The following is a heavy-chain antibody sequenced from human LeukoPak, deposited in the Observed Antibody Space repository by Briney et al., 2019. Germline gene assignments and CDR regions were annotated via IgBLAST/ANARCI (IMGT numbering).Heavy chain of an antibody. D-gene: IGHD3-9*01. J-gene: IGHJ3*02. CDR3: ARANSYYDILTGPDAFDI. Sequence: SQTLSLTCTVSGGSISSGDYYWSWIRQPPGKGLEWIGYIYYSGSTYYNPSLKSRVTISVGTSKNQFSLKLSSVTAADTAVHYCARANSYYDILTGPDAFDIWGQGTMVTVSS. CDR2: IYYSGST. CDR1: GGSISSGDYY. V-gene: IGHV4-30-4*01.